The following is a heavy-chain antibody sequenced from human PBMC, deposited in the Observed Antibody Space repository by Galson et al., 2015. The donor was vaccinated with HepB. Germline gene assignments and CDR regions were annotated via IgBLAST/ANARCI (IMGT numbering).Heavy chain of an antibody. Sequence: CAISGDSVSSNSAAWNWIRQSPSRGLEWLGRTYYRSKWYNDYAVSVKSRITINPDTPKNQFSLQLNSVTPEDTAVYYCARGLGGKYSSSDLGYYYYYYMDVWGKGTTVTVSS. CDR2: TYYRSKWYN. CDR1: GDSVSSNSAA. J-gene: IGHJ6*03. V-gene: IGHV6-1*01. CDR3: ARGLGGKYSSSDLGYYYYYYMDV. D-gene: IGHD6-6*01.